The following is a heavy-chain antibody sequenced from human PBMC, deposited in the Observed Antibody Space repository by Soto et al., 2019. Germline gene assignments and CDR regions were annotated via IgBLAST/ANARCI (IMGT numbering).Heavy chain of an antibody. D-gene: IGHD5-18*01. CDR2: VDDSGAA. V-gene: IGHV4-59*08. CDR3: ARTDTAMTTPFDF. CDR1: GVSISTFY. J-gene: IGHJ4*02. Sequence: PSVTLSLTCTVSGVSISTFYWIWLRQSPGKGLEWIGYVDDSGAANYNPSLKSRVSMSVDTSKNQVSLRMSSVTAADTAVYYCARTDTAMTTPFDFWGQGTLVTVSS.